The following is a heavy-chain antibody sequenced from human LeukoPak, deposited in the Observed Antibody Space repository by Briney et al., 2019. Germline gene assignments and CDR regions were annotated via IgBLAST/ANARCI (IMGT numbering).Heavy chain of an antibody. CDR3: ARDLSATARAYDY. J-gene: IGHJ4*01. CDR2: IAISGTYI. Sequence: GGSLRLSCAASGFILSDYNMNWVRQAPGKELEWVSFIAISGTYITYADSLKGRFTISRDNAKNSLYLQMNSLRAEDTAVYYCARDLSATARAYDYWGHGTLVTVSS. D-gene: IGHD1-26*01. V-gene: IGHV3-21*01. CDR1: GFILSDYN.